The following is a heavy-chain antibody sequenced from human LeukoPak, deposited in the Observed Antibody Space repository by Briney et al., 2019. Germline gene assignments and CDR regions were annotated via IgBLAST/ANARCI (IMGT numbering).Heavy chain of an antibody. CDR1: GYTFTSYW. D-gene: IGHD2-8*01. V-gene: IGHV5-51*01. CDR3: ARVRGCTNGVCLNWFDP. Sequence: GESLKISCKDSGYTFTSYWIAWVRQMPGKGLEWMGIIYPGDSNIRYSPSFQGQVTISADKSISTAYLQRSSLKASDGAMYYCARVRGCTNGVCLNWFDPWGQGTLVTVSS. J-gene: IGHJ5*02. CDR2: IYPGDSNI.